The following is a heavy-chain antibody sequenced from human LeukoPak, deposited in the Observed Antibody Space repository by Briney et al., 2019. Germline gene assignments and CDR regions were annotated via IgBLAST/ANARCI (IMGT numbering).Heavy chain of an antibody. Sequence: SVKLSCKASGGTFSSYAISWVRQAPGQGLEWMGGIIPIFGTANYAQKFQGSVTITADETTSTAYMELSSLGSEDTAVYYCATEKSSRSYYGFDYWGQGTLVTVSS. J-gene: IGHJ4*02. CDR3: ATEKSSRSYYGFDY. V-gene: IGHV1-69*01. CDR2: IIPIFGTA. CDR1: GGTFSSYA. D-gene: IGHD1-26*01.